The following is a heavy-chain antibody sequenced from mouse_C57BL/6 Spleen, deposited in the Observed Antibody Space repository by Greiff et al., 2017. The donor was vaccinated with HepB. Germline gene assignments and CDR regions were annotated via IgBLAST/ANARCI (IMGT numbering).Heavy chain of an antibody. J-gene: IGHJ2*01. V-gene: IGHV1-82*01. CDR1: GYAFSSSW. CDR3: ARSLYYGRSWDY. D-gene: IGHD1-1*01. CDR2: IYPGDGDT. Sequence: VQLQQSGPELVKPGASVKISCKASGYAFSSSWMNWVKQRPGKGLEWIGRIYPGDGDTNYNGKFKGKATLTADKSSSTAYMQLSSLTSADSAVYFCARSLYYGRSWDYWGQGTTLTVSS.